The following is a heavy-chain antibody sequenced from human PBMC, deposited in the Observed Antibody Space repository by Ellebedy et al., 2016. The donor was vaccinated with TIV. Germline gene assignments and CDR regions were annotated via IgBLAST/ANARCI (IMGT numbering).Heavy chain of an antibody. D-gene: IGHD5-18*01. Sequence: GESLKISCAASGFTFSRSAMSWVRQAPGKGLEWVSQISSRDYGGGTYYADSVRGRFTISRDDSRNTVYLQMNSLGAEDTALYYCAKEMDRATKEYWGQGTRVTVSS. CDR3: AKEMDRATKEY. J-gene: IGHJ4*02. CDR1: GFTFSRSA. CDR2: ISSRDYGGGT. V-gene: IGHV3-23*01.